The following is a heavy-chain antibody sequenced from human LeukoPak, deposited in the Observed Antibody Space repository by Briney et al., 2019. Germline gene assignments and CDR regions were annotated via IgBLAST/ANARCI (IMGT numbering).Heavy chain of an antibody. CDR2: IDSDGSRT. CDR1: GFTFDDYA. J-gene: IGHJ4*02. Sequence: QAGGSLRHSCAASGFTFDDYAMHWVRQAPGKGLVWVSRIDSDGSRTTYAHSVKGRFTISRDNAKNTLYLQMNSLRAEDTAVYYCTRTYGGFDYWGQGTLVTVSS. V-gene: IGHV3-74*01. CDR3: TRTYGGFDY. D-gene: IGHD4-23*01.